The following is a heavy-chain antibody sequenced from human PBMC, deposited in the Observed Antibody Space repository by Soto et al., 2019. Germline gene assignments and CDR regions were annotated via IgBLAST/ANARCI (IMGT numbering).Heavy chain of an antibody. CDR2: IYYIANA. D-gene: IGHD3-9*01. Sequence: SDPLSLTCAVCVPSISIHYWSWIRQPLGNGLEWIGYIYYIANANHTPSLKSRVSISIATSQHKCSLVLSSVTAAATAVYYCAIDQIATPHFDTWGQETLLTISS. V-gene: IGHV4-59*11. CDR1: VPSISIHY. CDR3: AIDQIATPHFDT. J-gene: IGHJ4*02.